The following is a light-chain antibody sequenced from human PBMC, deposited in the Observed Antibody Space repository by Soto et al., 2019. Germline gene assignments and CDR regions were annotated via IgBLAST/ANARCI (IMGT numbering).Light chain of an antibody. CDR2: GNS. V-gene: IGLV1-40*01. Sequence: QPVLTQPPSVSGAPGQRVTISCTGSSSNIGAGYDVHWYQQLPGTAPKLLIYGNSNRPSGVPDRFSGSKSGTSASLAITGLQAEDEADYYGQSYDSSLSGGVFGGGTKVTVL. J-gene: IGLJ3*02. CDR3: QSYDSSLSGGV. CDR1: SSNIGAGYD.